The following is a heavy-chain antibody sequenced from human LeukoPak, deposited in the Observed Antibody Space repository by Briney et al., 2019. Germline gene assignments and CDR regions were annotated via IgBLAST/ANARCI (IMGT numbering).Heavy chain of an antibody. J-gene: IGHJ4*02. Sequence: GGSLRLSCAASGFTFSSYAMSWVRQAPGKVLEWISGINWNGGSTGYADSVKGRFTISRDNAKNSLYLQMNSLRAEDTALYYCARSGSYLNYYFDYWGQGTLVTVSS. CDR1: GFTFSSYA. V-gene: IGHV3-20*04. CDR3: ARSGSYLNYYFDY. D-gene: IGHD1-26*01. CDR2: INWNGGST.